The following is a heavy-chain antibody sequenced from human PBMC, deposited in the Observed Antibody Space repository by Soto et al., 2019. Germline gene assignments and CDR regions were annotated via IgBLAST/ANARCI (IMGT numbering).Heavy chain of an antibody. CDR2: ISYEGNNK. V-gene: IGHV3-30-3*01. CDR1: GFTFSSYA. CDR3: ARLADFGVVSAFDI. D-gene: IGHD3-3*01. J-gene: IGHJ3*02. Sequence: PGGSLRLSGAASGFTFSSYAMHWVRQAPGKGLEWVAVISYEGNNKYYADSVKGRFTISRDNSKNTLYLEVNSLRAEDTAVYYCARLADFGVVSAFDIWGQGTMVTVSS.